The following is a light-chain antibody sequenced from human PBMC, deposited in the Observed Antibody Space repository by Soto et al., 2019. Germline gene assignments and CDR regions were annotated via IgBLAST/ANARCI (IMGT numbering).Light chain of an antibody. Sequence: EIVMTQSPATLSVSPGERATLSCRASQSVSSNLAWYQQKPGQAPRLLVYGASTRATGIPARFSGSGSGTEFTLTISSLPSEDFEAYYCQQYNSWPSTCGQGTKVEIK. V-gene: IGKV3-15*01. CDR1: QSVSSN. CDR2: GAS. CDR3: QQYNSWPST. J-gene: IGKJ1*01.